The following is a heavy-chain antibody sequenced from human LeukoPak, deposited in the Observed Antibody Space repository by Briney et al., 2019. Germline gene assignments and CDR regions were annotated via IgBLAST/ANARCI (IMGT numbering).Heavy chain of an antibody. V-gene: IGHV1-69*04. CDR1: GCTFSSYA. CDR3: AREVTMVRGPDHY. J-gene: IGHJ4*02. D-gene: IGHD3-10*01. Sequence: GASVKVSCKASGCTFSSYAISWVRQAPGQGLEWMGRIIPIPGIANYAQKFQVRVTITADKSTSTAYMELSSLRSEDTAVYYCAREVTMVRGPDHYWGQGTLVTVSS. CDR2: IIPIPGIA.